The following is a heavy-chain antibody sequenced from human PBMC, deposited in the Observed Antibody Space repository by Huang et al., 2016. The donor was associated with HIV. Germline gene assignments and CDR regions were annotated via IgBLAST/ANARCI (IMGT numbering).Heavy chain of an antibody. CDR1: GGSISSHY. CDR2: IYYSGST. V-gene: IGHV4-59*11. CDR3: ARDGTAHYYYYMDV. J-gene: IGHJ6*03. Sequence: QVQLQESGPGLVKPSETLSLTCTVSGGSISSHYWSWIRQPPGKGLEWIGSIYYSGSTNDNPSLKSRVTISVDTSKNQFSLKLSSVTAADTAVYYCARDGTAHYYYYMDVWGKGTTVTVSS.